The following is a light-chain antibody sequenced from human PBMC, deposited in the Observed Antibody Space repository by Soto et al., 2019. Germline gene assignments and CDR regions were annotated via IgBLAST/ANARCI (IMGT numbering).Light chain of an antibody. CDR1: QSISNF. Sequence: EIVLTQSPATLSLSPGERAXXXXXXSQSISNFLAWYQQKPGQAPRLLIYDASNRATGIPARFSGSGSGTDFTLTISSLEPEDFAVYYCQQRSNWPPWTFGQGTKVDIK. V-gene: IGKV3-11*01. CDR3: QQRSNWPPWT. J-gene: IGKJ1*01. CDR2: DAS.